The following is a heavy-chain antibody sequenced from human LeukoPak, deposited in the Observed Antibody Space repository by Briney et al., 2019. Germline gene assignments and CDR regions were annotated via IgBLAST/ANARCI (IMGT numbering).Heavy chain of an antibody. CDR1: GGSISSSSYY. CDR2: IYYSEST. V-gene: IGHV4-39*07. J-gene: IGHJ3*02. Sequence: PSETLSLTCTVSGGSISSSSYYWGWIRQPPGKGLEWIGSIYYSESTYYNPSLKSRVTISVDTSKNQFSLKLSSVTAADTAVYYCARDRSSSDDAFDIWGQGTMVTVSS. D-gene: IGHD2-2*01. CDR3: ARDRSSSDDAFDI.